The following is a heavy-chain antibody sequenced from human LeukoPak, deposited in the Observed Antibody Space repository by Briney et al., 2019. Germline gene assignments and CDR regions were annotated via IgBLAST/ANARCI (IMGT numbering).Heavy chain of an antibody. J-gene: IGHJ4*02. CDR3: ARPVGNGYYYD. D-gene: IGHD3-22*01. V-gene: IGHV3-69-1*01. CDR2: MTSSNTI. CDR1: GFTFSSYS. Sequence: PGGSLRLSCAASGFTFSSYSMNWVRQAPGKGLEWVATMTSSNTIYYADSVKGRFTISRDNAENSVYLQMNSLRDEDTAVYYCARPVGNGYYYDWGQGTLVTVSS.